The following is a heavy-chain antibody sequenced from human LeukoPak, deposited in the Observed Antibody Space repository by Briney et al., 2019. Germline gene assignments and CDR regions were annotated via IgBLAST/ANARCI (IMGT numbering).Heavy chain of an antibody. J-gene: IGHJ4*02. CDR1: GFTFSRYN. Sequence: GGSLRLSCAASGFTFSRYNMNWVRQAPGKGLEWVSSISGSSSYIYYADSVKGRFTISRDNAKNSLSLQMNSLRAEDTAVYYCARETPDSSGWDWGQGTLVTVSS. CDR3: ARETPDSSGWD. D-gene: IGHD6-19*01. V-gene: IGHV3-21*01. CDR2: ISGSSSYI.